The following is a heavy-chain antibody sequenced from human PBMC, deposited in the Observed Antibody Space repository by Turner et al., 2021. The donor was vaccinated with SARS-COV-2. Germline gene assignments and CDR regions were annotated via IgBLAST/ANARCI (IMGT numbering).Heavy chain of an antibody. CDR2: INPNSGGT. CDR1: GYTFTGYY. Sequence: QVQLVQSGAEEKKPRASVKVSCKASGYTFTGYYMHWVRQAPGQGLEWMGWINPNSGGTNYAQKFQGRVTMTRDTSISTAYMELSRLKSDDTAVYYCAREGVAVAGYYYGMDVWGQGTTVTVSS. V-gene: IGHV1-2*02. D-gene: IGHD6-19*01. CDR3: AREGVAVAGYYYGMDV. J-gene: IGHJ6*02.